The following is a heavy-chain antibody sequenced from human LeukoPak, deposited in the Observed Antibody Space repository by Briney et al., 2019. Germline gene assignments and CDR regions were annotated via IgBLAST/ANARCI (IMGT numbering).Heavy chain of an antibody. CDR3: ARGLKVVVITADAFDI. D-gene: IGHD3-22*01. V-gene: IGHV3-74*01. J-gene: IGHJ3*02. CDR2: INSDGSST. Sequence: SGGYLRLSCAASGFTFSSYWMHWVRQAPGKGLVWVSRINSDGSSTSYADSVKGRFTISRDNAKNTLYLQMNSLRAEDTAVYYCARGLKVVVITADAFDIWGQGTMVTVSS. CDR1: GFTFSSYW.